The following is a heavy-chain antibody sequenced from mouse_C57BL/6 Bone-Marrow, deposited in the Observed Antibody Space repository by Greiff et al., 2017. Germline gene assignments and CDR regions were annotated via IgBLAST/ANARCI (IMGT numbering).Heavy chain of an antibody. D-gene: IGHD2-2*01. CDR2: IWRGGST. CDR1: GFSLTSYG. J-gene: IGHJ4*01. Sequence: QVQLKESGPGLVQPSQCLSITCTASGFSLTSYGVHWVRQSPGKGLEWLGVIWRGGSTDYNAAFMSRLSITKDNSKSQVSFKMNSLQADDTAIYYCAKKFGLGYAMDYWGQGTTVTVSS. V-gene: IGHV2-5*01. CDR3: AKKFGLGYAMDY.